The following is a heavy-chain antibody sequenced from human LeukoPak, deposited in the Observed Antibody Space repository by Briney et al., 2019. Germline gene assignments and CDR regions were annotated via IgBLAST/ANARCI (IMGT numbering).Heavy chain of an antibody. Sequence: ASVKVSCKASGYTFTGYYMHWVRQAPGQGLEWMGWINPNSGGTNYAQKFQGRVTMTRDTSISTAYMELSRLRSDDTAVNYCARMASSFSGGDYWGQGTLVTVSS. V-gene: IGHV1-2*02. J-gene: IGHJ4*02. CDR2: INPNSGGT. D-gene: IGHD3-16*01. CDR3: ARMASSFSGGDY. CDR1: GYTFTGYY.